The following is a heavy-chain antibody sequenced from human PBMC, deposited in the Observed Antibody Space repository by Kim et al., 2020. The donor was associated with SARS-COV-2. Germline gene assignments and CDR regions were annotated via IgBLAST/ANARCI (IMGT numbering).Heavy chain of an antibody. Sequence: KGRFTISRDNAKNSRYLQMNSLRAEDTAVYYCARDPPYYYDSSGYEFQHWGQGTLVTVSS. J-gene: IGHJ1*01. CDR3: ARDPPYYYDSSGYEFQH. D-gene: IGHD3-22*01. V-gene: IGHV3-11*06.